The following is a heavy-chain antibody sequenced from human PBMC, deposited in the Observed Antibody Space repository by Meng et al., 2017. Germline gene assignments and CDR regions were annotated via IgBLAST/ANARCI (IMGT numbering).Heavy chain of an antibody. Sequence: RQGPGPGLVKPSGTLSLTCAVSGGSISSSNWWSWVRQPPGKGLEWIGEIYHSGSTNYNPSLKSRVTISVDKSKNQFSLKLSSVTAADTAVYYCARIGDWGSTRYFDYWGQGTLVTVSS. CDR2: IYHSGST. D-gene: IGHD7-27*01. J-gene: IGHJ4*02. CDR1: GGSISSSNW. V-gene: IGHV4-4*02. CDR3: ARIGDWGSTRYFDY.